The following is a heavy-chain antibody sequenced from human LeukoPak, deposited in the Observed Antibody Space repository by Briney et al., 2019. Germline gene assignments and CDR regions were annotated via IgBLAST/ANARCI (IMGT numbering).Heavy chain of an antibody. CDR3: ARDRGAAAGTLRGYYYYYMDV. CDR1: GYTFTGYY. D-gene: IGHD6-13*01. CDR2: INAGNGNT. Sequence: ASVKVSCKASGYTFTGYYMHWVRQAPGQGLEWMGWINAGNGNTKYSQEFQGRVTITRDTSASTAYMELSSLRSEDMAVYYCARDRGAAAGTLRGYYYYYMDVWGKGTTVTVSS. J-gene: IGHJ6*03. V-gene: IGHV1-3*03.